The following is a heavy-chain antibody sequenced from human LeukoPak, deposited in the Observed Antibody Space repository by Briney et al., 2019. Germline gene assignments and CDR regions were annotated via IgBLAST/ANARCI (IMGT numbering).Heavy chain of an antibody. CDR3: AKGTRVGVTTPFDS. CDR1: GFTFTHFG. D-gene: IGHD1-26*01. J-gene: IGHJ4*02. CDR2: ITGNSGRT. V-gene: IGHV3-23*01. Sequence: PGGSLRLSCAGSGFTFTHFGLHWVRQAPGKGLEWVSSITGNSGRTYYIDSVRGRFTIPRDTSNNTLYLQMTSLGDEDTAVYYCAKGTRVGVTTPFDSWGQGTLVTASS.